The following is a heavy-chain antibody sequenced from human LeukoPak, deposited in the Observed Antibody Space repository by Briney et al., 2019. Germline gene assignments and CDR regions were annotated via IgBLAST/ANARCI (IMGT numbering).Heavy chain of an antibody. J-gene: IGHJ4*02. CDR2: IKYDGTYT. CDR3: TRDEGATVATYRFDF. D-gene: IGHD4-23*01. V-gene: IGHV3-7*01. CDR1: GFDFRNYY. Sequence: GGPLRLSCEASGFDFRNYYMSWVRQAPGKGLEWLANIKYDGTYTNYKDSVKGRLTLSRDNAKNSVYLQMNSLRAEDTAVYYCTRDEGATVATYRFDFWGRGTLVTVSS.